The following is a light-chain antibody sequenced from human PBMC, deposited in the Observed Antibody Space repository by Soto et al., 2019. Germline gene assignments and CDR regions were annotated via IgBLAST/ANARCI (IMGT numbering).Light chain of an antibody. V-gene: IGLV2-14*03. CDR2: EVF. CDR3: CSYTTTSTFV. J-gene: IGLJ2*01. CDR1: SSDVGGYDY. Sequence: QSALTQPASVSGSPGQSITISCTGTSSDVGGYDYVSWYQQDPGKVPKLMIYEVFRRPSGISDRFSGSKSGNTASLTISGLQAEDEADYYCCSYTTTSTFVFGGGTKVTVL.